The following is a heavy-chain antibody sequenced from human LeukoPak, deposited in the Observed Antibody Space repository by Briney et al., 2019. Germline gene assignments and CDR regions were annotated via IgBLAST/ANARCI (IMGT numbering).Heavy chain of an antibody. Sequence: GWSLRLSCAASGFTFSNYWMSWVRQAPGKGLEWVAGIDQSGGAKYYVHSVRGRFTFSRDNTKNSLHLQMNSLRAEDTAVYYCARADSYGSILDYWGQGTRVIDSS. CDR1: GFTFSNYW. J-gene: IGHJ4*02. V-gene: IGHV3-7*04. CDR3: ARADSYGSILDY. CDR2: IDQSGGAK. D-gene: IGHD5-18*01.